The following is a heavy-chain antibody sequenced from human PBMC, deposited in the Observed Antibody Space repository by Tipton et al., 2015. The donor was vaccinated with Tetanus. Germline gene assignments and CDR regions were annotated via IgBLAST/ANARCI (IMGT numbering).Heavy chain of an antibody. V-gene: IGHV1-18*01. CDR3: ARVQEQRIYYYGMDV. CDR1: GYTFTTYG. J-gene: IGHJ6*02. D-gene: IGHD6-25*01. Sequence: QSGAEVKKPGASVKVSCKASGYTFTTYGITWVRQAPGQGLEWMGWISAYNGKTKYAQRLQGRVTMTTDRSASTAYMDLRRLRSDDTAVYYCARVQEQRIYYYGMDVWGQGTTVTVSS. CDR2: ISAYNGKT.